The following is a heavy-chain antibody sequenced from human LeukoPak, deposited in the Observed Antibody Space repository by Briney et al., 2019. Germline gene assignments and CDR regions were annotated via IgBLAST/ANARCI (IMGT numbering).Heavy chain of an antibody. CDR1: GFTFSSYS. CDR3: ARDAYYYDRLFDY. J-gene: IGHJ4*02. Sequence: GGSLRLSCAASGFTFSSYSMNWVRQAPGKGLEWVSSISSSSSYIYYADSVKGRFTISRDNAKNSLYLQMNSLRAEDTAAYYCARDAYYYDRLFDYWGQGTLVTVSS. CDR2: ISSSSSYI. D-gene: IGHD3-22*01. V-gene: IGHV3-21*01.